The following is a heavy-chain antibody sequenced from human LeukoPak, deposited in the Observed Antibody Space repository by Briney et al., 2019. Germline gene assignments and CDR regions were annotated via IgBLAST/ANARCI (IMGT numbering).Heavy chain of an antibody. Sequence: GASVKVSCKASGYTFTSYDINWVRQATGQGLEWMGRMNPNSGNTGYAQKFQGRVTMTRNTSISTAYMELSSLRSEDTAVYYCARGAYGSGDMDVWGQGTTVTVSS. D-gene: IGHD3-10*01. CDR1: GYTFTSYD. V-gene: IGHV1-8*01. CDR2: MNPNSGNT. J-gene: IGHJ6*02. CDR3: ARGAYGSGDMDV.